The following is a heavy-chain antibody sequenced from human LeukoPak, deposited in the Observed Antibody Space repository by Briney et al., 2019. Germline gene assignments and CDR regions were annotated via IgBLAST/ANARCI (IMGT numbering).Heavy chain of an antibody. V-gene: IGHV3-23*01. CDR2: ISGSGGST. CDR1: GFTFSSYV. J-gene: IGHJ4*02. Sequence: GASLRLSCAASGFTFSSYVMSWVRQAPGKGLEWVSAISGSGGSTYYADSVKGRFTISRDNSKNTLYLQMNSLRAEDTAVYYCAKANFDHPLDDWGQGTLVTVSS. D-gene: IGHD3-9*01. CDR3: AKANFDHPLDD.